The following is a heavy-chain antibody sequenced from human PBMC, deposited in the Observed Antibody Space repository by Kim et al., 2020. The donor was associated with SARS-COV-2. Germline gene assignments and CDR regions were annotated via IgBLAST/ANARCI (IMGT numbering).Heavy chain of an antibody. V-gene: IGHV1-69*04. CDR3: ARELERGLYYGSGRMDSDAFDI. CDR2: IIPILGIA. J-gene: IGHJ3*02. D-gene: IGHD3-10*01. CDR1: GGTFSSYT. Sequence: SVKVSCKASGGTFSSYTISWVRQAPGQGLEWMGRIIPILGIANYAQKFQGRVTITADKSTSTAYMELSSLRSEDTAVYYCARELERGLYYGSGRMDSDAFDIWGQGTIVTVSS.